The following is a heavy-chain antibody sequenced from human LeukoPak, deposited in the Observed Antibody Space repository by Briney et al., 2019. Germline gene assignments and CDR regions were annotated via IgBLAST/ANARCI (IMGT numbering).Heavy chain of an antibody. CDR2: IYFGGGT. D-gene: IGHD6-19*01. J-gene: IGHJ4*02. V-gene: IGHV4-4*07. CDR1: GDSMSSYY. CDR3: ARTTGFAVAGGYYFDY. Sequence: SETLSLTCNVSGDSMSSYYWSWIRQPAGKGLEWIGRIYFGGGTRYNPSLKSRVTMSVDTSKNRFSLNLSSVTAADTAVYYCARTTGFAVAGGYYFDYWGQGILVTVSS.